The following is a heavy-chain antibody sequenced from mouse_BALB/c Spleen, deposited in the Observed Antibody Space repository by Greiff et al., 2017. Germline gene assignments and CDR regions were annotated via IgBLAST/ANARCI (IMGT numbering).Heavy chain of an antibody. V-gene: IGHV5-6-5*01. CDR1: GFTFSSYA. D-gene: IGHD2-3*01. J-gene: IGHJ4*01. CDR2: ISSGGST. CDR3: ARGRDGYYEGAMDY. Sequence: EVQRVESGGGLVKPGGSLKLSCAASGFTFSSYAMSWVRQTPEKRLEWVASISSGGSTYYPDSVKGRFTISRDNARNILYLQMSSLRSEDTAMYYCARGRDGYYEGAMDYWGQGTSVTVSS.